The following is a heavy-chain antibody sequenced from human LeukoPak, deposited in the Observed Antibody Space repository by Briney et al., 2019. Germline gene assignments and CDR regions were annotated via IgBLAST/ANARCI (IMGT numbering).Heavy chain of an antibody. CDR1: GGSISSYY. Sequence: SETLSLTCTVSGGSISSYYWSWIRQPAGKGLEWIGRIYTSGSTNYNPSLKSRVTMSVDTSKNQFSLKLSSVTAADTAVYYCARDPHSSGWYAVDYWGQGTLVTVSS. V-gene: IGHV4-4*07. CDR3: ARDPHSSGWYAVDY. CDR2: IYTSGST. J-gene: IGHJ4*02. D-gene: IGHD6-19*01.